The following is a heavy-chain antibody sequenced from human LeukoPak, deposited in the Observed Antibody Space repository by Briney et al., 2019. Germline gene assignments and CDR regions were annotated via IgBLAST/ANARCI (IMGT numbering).Heavy chain of an antibody. CDR1: GFTFSSYS. V-gene: IGHV3-21*01. CDR2: ISGSSSYI. CDR3: AKIEAFDYDTSGRHWLDS. Sequence: PGGSLRLSCAASGFTFSSYSMNWVRQAPGKGLEWVSSISGSSSYIYYADSVKGRFTISRDNSKNTLYLQMNSLRTEDTAVYYCAKIEAFDYDTSGRHWLDSWGQGTLVTVSS. D-gene: IGHD3-16*01. J-gene: IGHJ5*01.